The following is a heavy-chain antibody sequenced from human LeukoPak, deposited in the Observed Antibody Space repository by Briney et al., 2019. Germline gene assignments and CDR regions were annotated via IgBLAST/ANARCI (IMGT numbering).Heavy chain of an antibody. V-gene: IGHV3-74*01. Sequence: GGSLRLSCAGSGFTFSTYWMHWVRQAPGRGLVWVSGINTDGSTTSYADSVKGRFTISRDNAKHTLYLQMSSLRAEDTAVYYCAKETGYDVDLDYGGQGAPVTVSA. CDR3: AKETGYDVDLDY. CDR2: INTDGSTT. CDR1: GFTFSTYW. J-gene: IGHJ4*02. D-gene: IGHD5-12*01.